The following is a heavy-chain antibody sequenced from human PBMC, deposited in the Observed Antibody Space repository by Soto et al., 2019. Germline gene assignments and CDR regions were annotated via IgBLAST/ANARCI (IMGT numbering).Heavy chain of an antibody. V-gene: IGHV4-39*01. CDR3: ATPYGQEVFDY. J-gene: IGHJ4*02. CDR2: FYYSGST. Sequence: QLQLQESGPGLVKPSETLSLTCTVSGGSISSSSYYWGWIRQPPGKGLEWIGSFYYSGSTYYNPSLPRRVPISAPTSTILSSLQLRSVTAAHTAVYSCATPYGQEVFDYWGQGTLVTVSS. CDR1: GGSISSSSYY. D-gene: IGHD3-10*01.